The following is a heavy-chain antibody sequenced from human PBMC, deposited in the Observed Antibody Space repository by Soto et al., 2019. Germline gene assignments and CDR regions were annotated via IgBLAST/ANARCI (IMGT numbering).Heavy chain of an antibody. CDR2: ISYDGSNK. V-gene: IGHV3-30-3*01. CDR1: GFTFSSYA. J-gene: IGHJ6*02. D-gene: IGHD2-2*01. Sequence: PGGSLRLSCAASGFTFSSYAMHWVRQAPGKGLEWVAFISYDGSNKYYADSVKGRFTISRDNSKNTLYLQMNSLRAGDTAVYYCARALYWDIVVVPAAIIGDGMDVWGQGTTVTVSS. CDR3: ARALYWDIVVVPAAIIGDGMDV.